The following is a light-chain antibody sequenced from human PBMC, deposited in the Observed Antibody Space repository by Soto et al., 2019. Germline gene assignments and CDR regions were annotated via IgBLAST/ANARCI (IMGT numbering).Light chain of an antibody. V-gene: IGLV7-46*01. CDR1: TGAVTSGHY. CDR2: ATT. J-gene: IGLJ7*01. Sequence: QTVVTQEPSLTVSPGGTITLTCGSSTGAVTSGHYPYWFQQKPGHVPRTLIYATTGKHSWTPARFSGSLLGGKAALTLSGAQPEDEAEYYCLLSYSGAAVFGGGTQLTVL. CDR3: LLSYSGAAV.